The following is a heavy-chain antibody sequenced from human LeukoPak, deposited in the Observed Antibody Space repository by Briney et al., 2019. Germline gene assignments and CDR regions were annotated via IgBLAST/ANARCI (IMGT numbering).Heavy chain of an antibody. D-gene: IGHD2-15*01. CDR2: ISTSSSYI. CDR3: ATEGYCSGGSCYSFDY. Sequence: GGSLRLSCAASGFTFSSYSMNWVRQAPGKGPEWVSFISTSSSYIYYADSVKGRFTISRDNAKNSLYLQMNSLRAEDTAVYYCATEGYCSGGSCYSFDYWGQGTLVTVSS. CDR1: GFTFSSYS. V-gene: IGHV3-21*01. J-gene: IGHJ4*02.